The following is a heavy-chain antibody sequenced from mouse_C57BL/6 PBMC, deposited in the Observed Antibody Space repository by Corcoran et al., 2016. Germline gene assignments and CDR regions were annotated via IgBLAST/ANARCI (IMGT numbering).Heavy chain of an antibody. CDR3: ARSGAYSTLAWFAY. V-gene: IGHV1-19*01. Sequence: EVQLQQSGPVLVKPGASVKMSCKASGYTFTDYYMNWVKQSHGKSLEWIGVINPYNGGTSYNQKFKGKATLTVDKSSSTAYMELNSLTSEDSAVYYCARSGAYSTLAWFAYWGQGTLVTVSA. J-gene: IGHJ3*01. D-gene: IGHD2-5*01. CDR1: GYTFTDYY. CDR2: INPYNGGT.